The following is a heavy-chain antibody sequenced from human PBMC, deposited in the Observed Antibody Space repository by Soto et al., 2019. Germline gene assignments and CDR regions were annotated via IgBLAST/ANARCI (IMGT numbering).Heavy chain of an antibody. CDR3: ARAGRYEPPSLPLPNY. Sequence: ASVKVSCKASGYTFTSYGISWVRQAPGQGLEWMGWISAYNGNTNYAQKLQGRVTMTTDTSTSTAYMELRSLRSDDTAVYYCARAGRYEPPSLPLPNYWGQGTLVTVSS. V-gene: IGHV1-18*01. D-gene: IGHD1-20*01. CDR2: ISAYNGNT. CDR1: GYTFTSYG. J-gene: IGHJ4*02.